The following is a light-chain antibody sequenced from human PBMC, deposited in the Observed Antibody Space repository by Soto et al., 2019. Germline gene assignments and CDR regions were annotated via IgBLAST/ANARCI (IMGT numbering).Light chain of an antibody. J-gene: IGKJ1*01. CDR3: QQYGSSPWT. V-gene: IGKV3-20*01. CDR1: QSVTSSY. Sequence: EIVLTQSPGTLSLSPGERATLSCRASQSVTSSYLAWYQQKPGQAPRLLIYGASSRATGIPARFSGSGSGTDFTLTISRLELEDFSVDYCQQYGSSPWTFGPGTNLAIK. CDR2: GAS.